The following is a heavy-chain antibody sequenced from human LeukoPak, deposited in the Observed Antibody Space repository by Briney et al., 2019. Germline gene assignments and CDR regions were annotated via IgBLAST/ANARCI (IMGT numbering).Heavy chain of an antibody. D-gene: IGHD6-6*01. Sequence: GSLRLSCAASGCTFSRYAMSLVRQAPGKGLEWVSAITDSGGDTFHADSVKGRLTISRDNSKNALYLQMNSLRVEDTAVYYCVKGSSSSRPYYFDYWGQGTLGTVSS. CDR2: ITDSGGDT. V-gene: IGHV3-23*01. J-gene: IGHJ4*02. CDR3: VKGSSSSRPYYFDY. CDR1: GCTFSRYA.